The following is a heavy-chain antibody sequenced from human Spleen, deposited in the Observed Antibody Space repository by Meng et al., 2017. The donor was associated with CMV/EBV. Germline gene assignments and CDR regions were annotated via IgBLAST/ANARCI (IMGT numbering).Heavy chain of an antibody. CDR2: INDSGST. CDR1: GGSFSDNY. Sequence: LTCAVYGGSFSDNYWNWIRQSPGKGLEWLGQINDSGSTKYNPSLKGRVTISVDTSKNQFSLMLSSVTAADTAMYYCAREQWLAHHYDSWGQGTLVTVSS. V-gene: IGHV4-34*01. CDR3: AREQWLAHHYDS. D-gene: IGHD6-19*01. J-gene: IGHJ4*02.